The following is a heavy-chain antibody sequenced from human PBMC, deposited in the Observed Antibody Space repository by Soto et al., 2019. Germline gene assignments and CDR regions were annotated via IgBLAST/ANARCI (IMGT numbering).Heavy chain of an antibody. J-gene: IGHJ4*02. D-gene: IGHD3-10*01. CDR2: ISYDGSNK. CDR1: GFTFSSYG. Sequence: QVQLVESGGGVVQPGRSLRLSCAASGFTFSSYGMHWVRQAPGKGLEWVAVISYDGSNKYYADSVKGRFTISRDNSKNTLYLQMNSLRAEDTAVYYCAKDSIMEDYYGSGSYYTLPDYWGQGTLVTVSS. CDR3: AKDSIMEDYYGSGSYYTLPDY. V-gene: IGHV3-30*18.